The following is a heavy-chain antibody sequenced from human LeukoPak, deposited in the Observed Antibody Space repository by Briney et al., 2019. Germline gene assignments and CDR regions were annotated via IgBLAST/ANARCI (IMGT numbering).Heavy chain of an antibody. CDR1: GFTFSSYA. CDR3: AKPFHSRRYFDL. D-gene: IGHD3-16*01. Sequence: AGSLRLSCAASGFTFSSYAMSWVRQAPGKGLEWVSAISGSGGSTYYADSVKGRFTISRDNSKNTLYLQMNSLRAEDTAVYYCAKPFHSRRYFDLWGRGTLVTVSS. V-gene: IGHV3-23*01. CDR2: ISGSGGST. J-gene: IGHJ2*01.